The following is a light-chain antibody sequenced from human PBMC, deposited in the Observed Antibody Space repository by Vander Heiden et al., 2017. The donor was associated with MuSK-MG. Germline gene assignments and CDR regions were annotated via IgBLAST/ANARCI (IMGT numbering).Light chain of an antibody. CDR2: GAS. Sequence: EIVMTQSPATLSVSPGERATLSCRASQSVRSNLAWYQQNPGQAPRLLIYGASTRATGIPARFSGSGSGTEFTLTISSLKSEDFAVYYCQQYNNWPPAFGQGTKLEIK. CDR3: QQYNNWPPA. CDR1: QSVRSN. V-gene: IGKV3-15*01. J-gene: IGKJ2*01.